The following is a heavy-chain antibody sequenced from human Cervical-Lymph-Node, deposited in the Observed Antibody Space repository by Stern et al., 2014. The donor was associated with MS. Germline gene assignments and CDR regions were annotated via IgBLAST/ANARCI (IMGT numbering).Heavy chain of an antibody. CDR3: ARDTSSPERSDW. CDR1: GSTVSRDY. CDR2: ITNVGST. D-gene: IGHD1-1*01. Sequence: EVHLVESGGGVIQPGGSLRLSCTASGSTVSRDYMTWVRQAPGKGLEWVSLITNVGSTFYTDSVKGRFTISRDDSKNTVYLHMTSLRAEDTAMYYCARDTSSPERSDWWGQGTLVTVSS. J-gene: IGHJ4*02. V-gene: IGHV3-53*01.